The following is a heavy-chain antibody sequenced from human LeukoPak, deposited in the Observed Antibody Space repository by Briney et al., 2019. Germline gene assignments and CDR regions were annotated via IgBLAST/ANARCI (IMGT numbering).Heavy chain of an antibody. CDR2: ISHTGDTI. CDR3: ARDQGYCGSTGCIRWHDY. J-gene: IGHJ4*02. Sequence: GGSLRLSCAASGFTFSSYSMNWVRQAPGKGLEWLLYISHTGDTIYYADSVKGRFNIARDNAKDTLYLQMNGLRAEDTAVYYCARDQGYCGSTGCIRWHDYWGQGTLATVSS. V-gene: IGHV3-48*01. CDR1: GFTFSSYS. D-gene: IGHD2-2*01.